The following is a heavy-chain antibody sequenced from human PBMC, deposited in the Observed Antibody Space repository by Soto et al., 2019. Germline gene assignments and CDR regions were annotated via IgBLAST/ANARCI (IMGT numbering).Heavy chain of an antibody. CDR2: ISAYNGNR. CDR1: GSTFTSYG. V-gene: IGHV1-18*01. D-gene: IGHD3-22*01. CDR3: ARDRLRGYDSSGFYS. Sequence: ASVNVSCKASGSTFTSYGIIWVRQANGQGLQWMGWISAYNGNRNFAQKFEDRVTMTTATSTNTVFLELRSLKSDDTAIYYCARDRLRGYDSSGFYSWGQGTMVTVSS. J-gene: IGHJ4*02.